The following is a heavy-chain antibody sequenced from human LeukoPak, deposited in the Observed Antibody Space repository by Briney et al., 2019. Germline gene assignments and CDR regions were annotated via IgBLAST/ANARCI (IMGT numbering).Heavy chain of an antibody. CDR1: GGSIRSYY. J-gene: IGHJ4*02. Sequence: PSETLSLTCTVSGGSIRSYYWSWLRQPPGKGLEWIGYIYYSGSTIYNPSLKSRVTISLATSKNQFSLKLSSVTAADTAVYYCASGSYSFYYFDYWGQGTLVTVSS. V-gene: IGHV4-59*01. CDR2: IYYSGST. D-gene: IGHD1-26*01. CDR3: ASGSYSFYYFDY.